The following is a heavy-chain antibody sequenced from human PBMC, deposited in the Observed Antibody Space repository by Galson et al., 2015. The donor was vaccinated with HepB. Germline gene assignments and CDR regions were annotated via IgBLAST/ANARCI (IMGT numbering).Heavy chain of an antibody. CDR3: AISASTSSSSYFDY. Sequence: SVKVSCKASGYTFTGYYMHWVRQAPGQGLEWMGRINPNSGGTNYAQKFQGRVTMTRDTSISTAYMELSRLRSDDTAVYYCAISASTSSSSYFDYWGQGTLVTVSS. D-gene: IGHD6-6*01. J-gene: IGHJ4*02. CDR2: INPNSGGT. V-gene: IGHV1-2*06. CDR1: GYTFTGYY.